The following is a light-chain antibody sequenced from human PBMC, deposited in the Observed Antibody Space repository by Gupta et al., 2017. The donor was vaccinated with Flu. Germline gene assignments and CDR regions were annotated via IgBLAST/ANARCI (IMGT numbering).Light chain of an antibody. CDR1: KLGSKY. CDR3: QAWDSSTVV. CDR2: QDN. J-gene: IGLJ2*01. V-gene: IGLV3-1*01. Sequence: SYELTQPPSVSVSPGQTASITCSGAKLGSKYACWYQQKPGQSPVLVIFQDNNRPSGIPERFSGSNSGNTATLTIRGTQAVDEADYYCQAWDSSTVVFGGGTRLTVL.